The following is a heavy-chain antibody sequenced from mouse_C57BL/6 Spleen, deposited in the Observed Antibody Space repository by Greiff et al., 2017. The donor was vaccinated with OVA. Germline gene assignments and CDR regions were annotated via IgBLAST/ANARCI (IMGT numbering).Heavy chain of an antibody. CDR2: IWSDGST. CDR1: GFSLTSYG. J-gene: IGHJ4*01. V-gene: IGHV2-6-1*01. CDR3: ARHSDYAMDY. Sequence: VKLVESGPGLVAPSQSLSITCTVSGFSLTSYGVHWVRQPPGKGLEWLGVIWSDGSTTYNSAPKSRLSISNDNYKRQVFLKMNSLQTDDTAMYYCARHSDYAMDYWGQGTSVTVSS.